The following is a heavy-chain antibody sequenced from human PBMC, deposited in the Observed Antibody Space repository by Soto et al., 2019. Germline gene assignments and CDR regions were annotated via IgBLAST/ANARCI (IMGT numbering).Heavy chain of an antibody. CDR2: ISTDGRDK. CDR1: GFTFSSSA. V-gene: IGHV3-30*01. D-gene: IGHD6-13*01. J-gene: IGHJ4*02. CDR3: AKDHDLAAAGYYFDY. Sequence: GGSLRLSCAASGFTFSSSAMHWVRQAPGKGLEWVAVISTDGRDKYHADSVKGRFTISRDNSKNTLFLQMNSLRPEDTAVYYCAKDHDLAAAGYYFDYWGQGT.